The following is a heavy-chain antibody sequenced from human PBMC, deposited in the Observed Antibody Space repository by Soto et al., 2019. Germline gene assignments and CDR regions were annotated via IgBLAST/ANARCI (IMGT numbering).Heavy chain of an antibody. CDR3: ARNTPPRYSGYDNSDY. CDR1: GGSISSGDYY. J-gene: IGHJ4*01. Sequence: SETLSLTCTVSGGSISSGDYYWSWIRQPPGKGLEWMGYVYYRGSTYYNPSLQSRITISLDMSKNQFSLNLKSVTAADTAVYFCARNTPPRYSGYDNSDYWGQGTLVTVSS. CDR2: VYYRGST. D-gene: IGHD5-12*01. V-gene: IGHV4-30-4*01.